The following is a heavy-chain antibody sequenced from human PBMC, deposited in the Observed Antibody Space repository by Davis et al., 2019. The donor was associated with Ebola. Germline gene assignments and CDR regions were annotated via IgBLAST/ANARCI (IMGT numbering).Heavy chain of an antibody. D-gene: IGHD6-13*01. CDR1: GFSFTSYS. CDR3: TRVLAADDDY. V-gene: IGHV3-21*05. Sequence: GESLKISCAASGFSFTSYSMNWVRQAPGKGLEWVAYISGGYTYYAESVKGRFTISRDNANNTLYLQMNSLRADDTAIYYCTRVLAADDDYWGQGTLVTVSS. CDR2: ISGGYT. J-gene: IGHJ4*02.